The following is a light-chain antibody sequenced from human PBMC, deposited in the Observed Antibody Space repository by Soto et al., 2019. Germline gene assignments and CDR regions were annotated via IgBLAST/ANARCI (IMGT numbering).Light chain of an antibody. J-gene: IGKJ3*01. Sequence: DIQMTQPPSSLSASVGDRVTITCRASQSITTYLNWYQHKPGKAPKLLICAASSLPSGVPSRFSGSGSGTEFTLTISSLQPEDSATYYCQQGSSTPFTFGPGTKVDIK. CDR2: AAS. V-gene: IGKV1-39*01. CDR1: QSITTY. CDR3: QQGSSTPFT.